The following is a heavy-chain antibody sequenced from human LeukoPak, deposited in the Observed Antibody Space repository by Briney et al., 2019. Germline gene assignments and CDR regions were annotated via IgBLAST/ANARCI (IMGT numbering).Heavy chain of an antibody. CDR3: TRSVSGSYPIVH. Sequence: GGALRLSCAASGFTVRTDYMTWVRQAPGKGLEWGSIIYSDGSTYYADSVRGRFSISRDNSKNTVYLQMNSRRAEDTAVYYCTRSVSGSYPIVHWGQGTLVTVSS. D-gene: IGHD1-26*01. V-gene: IGHV3-53*01. J-gene: IGHJ4*02. CDR2: IYSDGST. CDR1: GFTVRTDY.